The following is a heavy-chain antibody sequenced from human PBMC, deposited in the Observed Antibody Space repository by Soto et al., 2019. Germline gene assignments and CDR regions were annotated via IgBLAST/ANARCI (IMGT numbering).Heavy chain of an antibody. CDR1: GFTFSSYA. V-gene: IGHV3-23*01. J-gene: IGHJ2*01. D-gene: IGHD6-19*01. Sequence: EVQLLESGGGLVQPGGSLRLSCAASGFTFSSYAMSWVRQAPGKGLEWVSAISGSGGSTYYADSVKGRFTISRDNTKNTLNLQMNSLRAEDTAVYYCAKALGYSSGWYRDWYFDLWGRGTLVTVSS. CDR3: AKALGYSSGWYRDWYFDL. CDR2: ISGSGGST.